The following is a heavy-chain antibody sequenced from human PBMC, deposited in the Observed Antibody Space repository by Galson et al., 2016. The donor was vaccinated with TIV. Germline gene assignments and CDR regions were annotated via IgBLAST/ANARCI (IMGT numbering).Heavy chain of an antibody. J-gene: IGHJ6*02. Sequence: ETLSLTCAVSGYSIKSGYFWGWIRQPPGKGLQWIGSIYESGTTYSNPSLKSRLTMSVDSSKNQFSLKLSSVTAADTAVYYCMREGSTVTTHHYFGMDVWGQGTTVTVSS. CDR3: MREGSTVTTHHYFGMDV. CDR1: GYSIKSGYF. V-gene: IGHV4-38-2*02. CDR2: IYESGTT. D-gene: IGHD4-17*01.